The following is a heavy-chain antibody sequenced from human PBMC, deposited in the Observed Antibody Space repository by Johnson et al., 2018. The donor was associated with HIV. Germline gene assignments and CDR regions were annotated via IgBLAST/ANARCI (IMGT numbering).Heavy chain of an antibody. CDR2: ISGSGGST. CDR3: ASVGICGVAPEDAFDI. CDR1: GFTFSSYA. V-gene: IGHV3-23*04. J-gene: IGHJ3*02. Sequence: VQLVESGGGLVQPGGSLRLSCAASGFTFSSYAMSWVRQAPGKGLEWVSAISGSGGSTYYADSVKGRFTISRDNSKNTLYLKMHSLRAEDTAVYCCASVGICGVAPEDAFDIWGKGTMVTVSS. D-gene: IGHD3-3*01.